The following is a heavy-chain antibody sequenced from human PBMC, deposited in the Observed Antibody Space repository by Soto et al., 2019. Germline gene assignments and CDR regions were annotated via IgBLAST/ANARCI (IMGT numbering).Heavy chain of an antibody. V-gene: IGHV4-31*03. CDR3: ARDQEVNYADFGGTDYYYGMDV. Sequence: SETLSLTCTVSGDSITSGGYYWTWIRQFPGKGLEWIGYIYHSGNAYYNPSLESRVTISVDTSKNQFSVRLSSVTAADTAVYYCARDQEVNYADFGGTDYYYGMDVWGQGTTVTVSS. CDR1: GDSITSGGYY. CDR2: IYHSGNA. J-gene: IGHJ6*02. D-gene: IGHD4-17*01.